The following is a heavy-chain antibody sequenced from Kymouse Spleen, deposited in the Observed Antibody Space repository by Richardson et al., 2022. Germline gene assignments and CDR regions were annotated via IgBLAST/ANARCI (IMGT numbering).Heavy chain of an antibody. Sequence: EVQLVESGGGLVQPGGSLRLSCAASGFTFSSYAMSWVRQAPGKGLEWVSAISGSGGSTYYADSVKGRFTISRDNSKNTLYLQMNSLRAEDTAVYYCAKEGYSSSSGYYYYGMDVWGQGTTVTVSS. CDR3: AKEGYSSSSGYYYYGMDV. CDR1: GFTFSSYA. V-gene: IGHV3-23*04. D-gene: IGHD6-6*01. CDR2: ISGSGGST. J-gene: IGHJ6*02.